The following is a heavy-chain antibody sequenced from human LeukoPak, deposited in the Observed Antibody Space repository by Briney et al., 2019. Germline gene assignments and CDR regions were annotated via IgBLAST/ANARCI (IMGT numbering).Heavy chain of an antibody. D-gene: IGHD6-13*01. J-gene: IGHJ1*01. Sequence: PGGSLRLSCTASGFTFSSYAMNWVRQAPGKGLEWVSTISARGGSTYSADSVKGRFTISRDNSKNTLYLQMNNLRAEDTAVYYCAKKEGSSWYGPDFQHWGQGTLVTVSS. CDR1: GFTFSSYA. CDR3: AKKEGSSWYGPDFQH. CDR2: ISARGGST. V-gene: IGHV3-23*01.